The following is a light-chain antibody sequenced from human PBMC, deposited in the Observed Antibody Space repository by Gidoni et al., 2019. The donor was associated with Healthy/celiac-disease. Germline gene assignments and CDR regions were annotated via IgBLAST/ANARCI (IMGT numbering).Light chain of an antibody. CDR1: SSNIGSNY. CDR3: AAWDDSLSGVV. V-gene: IGLV1-47*01. J-gene: IGLJ2*01. Sequence: QSVLTQPPSASGTPGQRVTISCSGSSSNIGSNYVYWYQRLPGTAPKLLIYRNNQRHSWVPDRFSGSKSGTSASLAISVLRSEDEADYDCAAWDDSLSGVVFGGGTKLTVL. CDR2: RNN.